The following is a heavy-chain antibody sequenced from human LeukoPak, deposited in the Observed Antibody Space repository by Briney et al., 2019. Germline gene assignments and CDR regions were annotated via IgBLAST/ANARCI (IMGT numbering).Heavy chain of an antibody. CDR3: ARDVGDYYGSGSYVDY. CDR1: GYTFTGYY. D-gene: IGHD3-10*01. J-gene: IGHJ4*02. Sequence: ASVKVSCKASGYTFTGYYMHWVRRAPGQGLEWMGIINPSGGSTSYAQKFQGRVTMTRDTSTSTVYMELSSLRSEDTAVYYCARDVGDYYGSGSYVDYWGQGTLVTVSS. CDR2: INPSGGST. V-gene: IGHV1-46*01.